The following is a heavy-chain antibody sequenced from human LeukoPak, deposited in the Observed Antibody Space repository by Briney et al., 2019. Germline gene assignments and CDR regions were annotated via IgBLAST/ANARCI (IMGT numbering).Heavy chain of an antibody. V-gene: IGHV3-73*01. CDR3: TRKYSSGWYIRYYYMDV. J-gene: IGHJ6*03. CDR1: GFTFSGSA. CDR2: IRSKANSYAT. Sequence: GGSLRLSCAASGFTFSGSAMHWVRQASGKGLEWVGRIRSKANSYATAYAASVKGRFTISRDDSKTTAYLQMNSLNTEDTAVYYCTRKYSSGWYIRYYYMDVWGKGTTVTVSS. D-gene: IGHD6-19*01.